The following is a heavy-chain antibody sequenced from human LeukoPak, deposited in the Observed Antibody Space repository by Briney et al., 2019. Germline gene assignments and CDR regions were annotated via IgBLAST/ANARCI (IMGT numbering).Heavy chain of an antibody. Sequence: PGGSLRLSCAASGFTFSIYWMYWVRQAPGKGLMWVSRCDSDGSGTTYVDSVKGRFTVSRDNAKSTLYLQMSSLRAEDTAVYYCARLTTTVTTPFDYWGQGTLVTVSS. D-gene: IGHD4-17*01. CDR3: ARLTTTVTTPFDY. J-gene: IGHJ4*02. CDR1: GFTFSIYW. V-gene: IGHV3-74*01. CDR2: CDSDGSGT.